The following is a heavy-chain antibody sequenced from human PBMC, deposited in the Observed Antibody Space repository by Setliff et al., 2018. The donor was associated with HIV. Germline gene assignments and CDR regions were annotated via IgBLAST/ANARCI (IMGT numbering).Heavy chain of an antibody. CDR1: GYSISSRYY. Sequence: SETLSLTCTVSGYSISSRYYWGWIRQPPGKGLEWIGSVYHTGSTYYNPSLKSRVTMSADTSKNQFSLKLSSVAAADTAVYYCASSPAWRSDFGLHTFDYWGQGTLVTVSS. V-gene: IGHV4-38-2*02. CDR2: VYHTGST. J-gene: IGHJ4*02. CDR3: ASSPAWRSDFGLHTFDY. D-gene: IGHD2-2*01.